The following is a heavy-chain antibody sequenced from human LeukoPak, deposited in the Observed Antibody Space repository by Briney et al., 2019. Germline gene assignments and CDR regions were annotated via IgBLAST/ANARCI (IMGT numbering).Heavy chain of an antibody. J-gene: IGHJ5*02. D-gene: IGHD6-6*01. CDR3: AITPRPKNIFDP. Sequence: SETLPLTCSVSGGSISSGSYYWAWIRQPPGKGLEWIASIHYNGNAFYNPSLKSRVTISIDTSENQFSLKAKSLTAADTAVYFCAITPRPKNIFDPWGQGTLVTVSS. CDR1: GGSISSGSYY. V-gene: IGHV4-39*07. CDR2: IHYNGNA.